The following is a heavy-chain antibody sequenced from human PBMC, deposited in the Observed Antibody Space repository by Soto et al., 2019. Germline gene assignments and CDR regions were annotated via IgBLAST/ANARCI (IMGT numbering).Heavy chain of an antibody. CDR3: ARVGLPASEFDL. CDR1: GGSFSGYY. V-gene: IGHV4-34*01. CDR2: INHSGST. Sequence: PSETLSLTCAVYGGSFSGYYWSWIRQPPGKGLEWIGEINHSGSTNYNPSLKSRVTISVDTSKNQFSLKLSSVTAADTAVYYCARVGLPASEFDLWGRGTLVTVSS. J-gene: IGHJ2*01. D-gene: IGHD3-3*01.